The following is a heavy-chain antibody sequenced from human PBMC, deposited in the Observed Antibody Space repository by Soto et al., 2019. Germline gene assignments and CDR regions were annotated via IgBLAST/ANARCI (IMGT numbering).Heavy chain of an antibody. D-gene: IGHD2-15*01. CDR3: ARDLGYCSGGTCYAVLDY. V-gene: IGHV3-7*01. Sequence: PGGSLRLSCAASGLTFSSNYMNWVRQAPGKGLEWVANIKYDGSEKNYVDSVKGRFTISRDNAKNSLYLQMNSLRAEDTAVYYCARDLGYCSGGTCYAVLDYWGQGTLVTVSS. CDR2: IKYDGSEK. J-gene: IGHJ4*02. CDR1: GLTFSSNY.